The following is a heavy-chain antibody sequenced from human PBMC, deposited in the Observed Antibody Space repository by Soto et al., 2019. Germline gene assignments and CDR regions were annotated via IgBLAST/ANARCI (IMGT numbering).Heavy chain of an antibody. D-gene: IGHD4-17*01. V-gene: IGHV3-48*01. CDR3: ARDLRWGSNWYYYMDV. CDR1: GFILIDCA. Sequence: EVPLVESGGGLVQPGGSLRLSCATSGFILIDCAMNWFRQAPGKRLEWVSYISSSSSVIDYADSVKGRFTVSRDNARTSLYLQMNRLRAEDTAVSYCARDLRWGSNWYYYMDVWGKGTTGTGSS. J-gene: IGHJ6*03. CDR2: ISSSSSVI.